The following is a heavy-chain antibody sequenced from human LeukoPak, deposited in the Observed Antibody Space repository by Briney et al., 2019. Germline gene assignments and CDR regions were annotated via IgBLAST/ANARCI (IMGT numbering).Heavy chain of an antibody. CDR3: AKEGVVAAKFS. CDR1: GFTFSSYE. CDR2: ISTNGGTI. J-gene: IGHJ4*02. V-gene: IGHV3-48*03. Sequence: TGGSLRLSCAASGFTFSSYEMNWVRQAPGKGLEWVSYISTNGGTIYYADSVKGRFTISRDNAKSSLYLQMNSLRAEDTAVYYCAKEGVVAAKFSWGQGTLVTVSS. D-gene: IGHD2-15*01.